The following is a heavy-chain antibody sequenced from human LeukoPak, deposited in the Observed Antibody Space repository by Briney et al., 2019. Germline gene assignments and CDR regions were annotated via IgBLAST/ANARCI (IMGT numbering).Heavy chain of an antibody. CDR1: GFTFSDYS. V-gene: IGHV3-48*01. J-gene: IGHJ4*02. D-gene: IGHD5-18*01. Sequence: GGSLRLSCAASGFTFSDYSMNWVRQAPGKGLEWVSYISSGSSTIYYADSVKGRFTISRDNDKNSLSLQMNSLRVEDTAVYYCARDFSLGYSYGCFDYWGQGTLVTVSS. CDR2: ISSGSSTI. CDR3: ARDFSLGYSYGCFDY.